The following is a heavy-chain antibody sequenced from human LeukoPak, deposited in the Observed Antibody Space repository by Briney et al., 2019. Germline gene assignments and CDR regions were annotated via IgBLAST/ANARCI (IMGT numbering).Heavy chain of an antibody. CDR3: ARNAEYFQY. J-gene: IGHJ1*01. Sequence: SETLSLTCTVSGGXISSYYWSWIRQPPGKGLEWIGYIYYSGITNYNPSLKSRLTISVDRSKNQFSLKLSSVTAADTAVYYCARNAEYFQYWGQGTLVTVSS. CDR1: GGXISSYY. V-gene: IGHV4-59*01. CDR2: IYYSGIT.